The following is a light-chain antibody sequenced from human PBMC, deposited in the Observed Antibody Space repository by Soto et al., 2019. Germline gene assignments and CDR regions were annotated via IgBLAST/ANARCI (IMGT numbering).Light chain of an antibody. CDR1: QDISNY. CDR3: QQYDNLPALT. Sequence: DIQMPQSPSSLSASVGDRVTITCQASQDISNYLNWYQQKPGKAPKRLIYDASNLETGVPSRFSGSGSGTDFTFTISSLQPEDISTNYCQQYDNLPALTFGGGTKVDIK. J-gene: IGKJ4*01. V-gene: IGKV1-33*01. CDR2: DAS.